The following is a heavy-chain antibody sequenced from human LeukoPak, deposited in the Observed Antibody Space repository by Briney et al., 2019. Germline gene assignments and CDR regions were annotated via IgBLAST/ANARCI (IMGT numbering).Heavy chain of an antibody. D-gene: IGHD5-24*01. V-gene: IGHV3-21*01. CDR2: ISSSSYK. CDR1: GFTFSTYT. CDR3: ARDLGEMATTNSDY. Sequence: GGSLRLSCAASGFTFSTYTMNWVRQAPGKGLEWVSCISSSSYKYYADSVKGRFTISRDNAKNSLYLQMNTLRAEDTAVYYCARDLGEMATTNSDYWGQGTLVTVSS. J-gene: IGHJ4*02.